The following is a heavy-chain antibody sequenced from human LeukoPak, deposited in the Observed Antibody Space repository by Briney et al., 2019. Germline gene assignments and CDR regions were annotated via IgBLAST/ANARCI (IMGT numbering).Heavy chain of an antibody. CDR2: MNPNSGNT. J-gene: IGHJ6*02. D-gene: IGHD3-22*01. CDR3: ATHQDYYDSSGYYYGRWWGIYYYGMDV. CDR1: GYTFTSYD. Sequence: GASVKVSCKASGYTFTSYDINWVRQATGQGLEWMGWMNPNSGNTGYAQKFQGRVTMTRNTSISTAYMELSSLRSEDTAVYYCATHQDYYDSSGYYYGRWWGIYYYGMDVWGPGTTVTVSS. V-gene: IGHV1-8*01.